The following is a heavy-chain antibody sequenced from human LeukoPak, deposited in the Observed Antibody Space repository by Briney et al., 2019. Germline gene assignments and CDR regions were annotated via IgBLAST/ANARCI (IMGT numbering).Heavy chain of an antibody. CDR2: INHSGST. CDR3: ARGGGRYSYGPRFDP. Sequence: SETLSLTCAVYGGSFSGYYWSWIRQPPGKGLEWIGEINHSGSTNYIPSLKSRVTISVDTSKNQFSLKLSSVTAADTAVYYCARGGGRYSYGPRFDPWGQGTLVTVSS. V-gene: IGHV4-34*01. J-gene: IGHJ5*02. CDR1: GGSFSGYY. D-gene: IGHD5-18*01.